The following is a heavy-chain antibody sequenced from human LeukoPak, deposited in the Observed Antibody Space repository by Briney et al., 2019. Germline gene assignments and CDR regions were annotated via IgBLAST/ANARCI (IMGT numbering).Heavy chain of an antibody. D-gene: IGHD6-13*01. Sequence: PGGSLRLSCAASGFTFDDYAMHWVRQAPGKDLEWVSGISWNSGSIGYADSVKGRFTISRDNAKNSLYLQMNSLRAEDTALYYCAKGEQLVRAGIQYWGQGTLVTVSS. CDR3: AKGEQLVRAGIQY. V-gene: IGHV3-9*01. J-gene: IGHJ4*02. CDR2: ISWNSGSI. CDR1: GFTFDDYA.